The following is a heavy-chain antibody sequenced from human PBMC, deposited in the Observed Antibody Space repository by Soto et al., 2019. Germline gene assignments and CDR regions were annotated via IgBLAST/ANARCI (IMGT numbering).Heavy chain of an antibody. CDR3: ARVVYRSSWGGRFDP. CDR1: DFTFSRYW. J-gene: IGHJ5*02. Sequence: EVQLVESGGGLVQPGGSLRLSCAASDFTFSRYWMGWVRQAPGKGLEWVANIDQDGGEKYYVDSVKGRFTISRDNGNNSLYLEMNNLRGEDTAVYFCARVVYRSSWGGRFDPWGQGALVTVSS. CDR2: IDQDGGEK. D-gene: IGHD6-6*01. V-gene: IGHV3-7*05.